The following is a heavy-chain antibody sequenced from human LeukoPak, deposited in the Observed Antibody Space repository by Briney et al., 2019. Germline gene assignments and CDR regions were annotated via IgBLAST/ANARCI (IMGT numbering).Heavy chain of an antibody. CDR2: XXXYNGNT. CDR1: GYTFTSYG. J-gene: IGHJ5*02. Sequence: GASVKVSCKASGYTFTSYGISWVRQAPGQGLEXXXXXXXYNGNTNYAQKLQGRVTMTTDTSTSTAYMELRSLRSDDTAVYYCARDPGSIAAAGRWFDPWGQGTLVTVSS. CDR3: ARDPGSIAAAGRWFDP. D-gene: IGHD6-13*01. V-gene: IGHV1-18*01.